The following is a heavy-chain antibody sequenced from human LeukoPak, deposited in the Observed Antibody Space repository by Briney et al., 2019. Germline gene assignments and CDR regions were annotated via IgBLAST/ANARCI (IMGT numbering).Heavy chain of an antibody. Sequence: GGSLRLSCAASGFTVSSNYMSWVRQAPGKGLEWVSVIYGGGSTYYADSVKGRFTISRDNSKNTLYLQMNSLRAEDTAVYYCARGDFHNWTYYYYYYMDVWGKGTTVTVSS. CDR2: IYGGGST. CDR3: ARGDFHNWTYYYYYYMDV. CDR1: GFTVSSNY. D-gene: IGHD1-20*01. J-gene: IGHJ6*03. V-gene: IGHV3-53*01.